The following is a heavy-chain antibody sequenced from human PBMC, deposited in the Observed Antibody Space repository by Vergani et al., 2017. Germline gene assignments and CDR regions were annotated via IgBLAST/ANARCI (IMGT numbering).Heavy chain of an antibody. J-gene: IGHJ4*02. V-gene: IGHV3-15*01. CDR1: GFTFSNAW. D-gene: IGHD3-22*01. CDR2: IKSKTDGGTT. CDR3: TTEGIVVVITNSGSVDY. Sequence: EVQLVESGGGLVKPGWSLRLSCAASGFTFSNAWMSWVRQAPGQGLEWVGRIKSKTDGGTTDYAAPVKGRFTISRDDSKNTLYLQMNSLKTEDTAVYYCTTEGIVVVITNSGSVDYWGQGTLVTVSS.